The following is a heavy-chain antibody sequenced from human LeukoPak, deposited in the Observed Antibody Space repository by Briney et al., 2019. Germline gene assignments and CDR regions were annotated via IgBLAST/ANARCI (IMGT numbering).Heavy chain of an antibody. V-gene: IGHV4-59*01. CDR1: GGSISSYY. CDR3: AREDGYNSF. J-gene: IGHJ4*02. D-gene: IGHD5-24*01. CDR2: IYYSGST. Sequence: SETLSLTCTGSGGSISSYYWSWLRQPPGKGLEWIGYIYYSGSTNYNPSLKSRVTISVDTSKNQFSLKLSSVTAADTAVYYCAREDGYNSFWGQGTLVTVSS.